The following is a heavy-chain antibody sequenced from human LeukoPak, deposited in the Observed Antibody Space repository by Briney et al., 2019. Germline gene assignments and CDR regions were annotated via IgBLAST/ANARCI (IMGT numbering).Heavy chain of an antibody. CDR3: ARDKVYSSSNPYNWVDP. D-gene: IGHD6-6*01. CDR1: GGTFSSYA. Sequence: ASVKVSCKASGGTFSSYAISWVRQAPGQGLEWMGRIIPIFGTANYAQKFQGRVTITTDESTSTAYMELRSLRSDDTAVYYCARDKVYSSSNPYNWVDPWGQGTLVTVSS. V-gene: IGHV1-69*05. CDR2: IIPIFGTA. J-gene: IGHJ5*02.